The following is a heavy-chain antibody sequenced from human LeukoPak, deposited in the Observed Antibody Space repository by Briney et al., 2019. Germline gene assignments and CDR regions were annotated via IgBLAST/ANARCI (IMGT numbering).Heavy chain of an antibody. CDR3: ASLYYHHSSV. V-gene: IGHV4-39*01. J-gene: IGHJ4*02. D-gene: IGHD3-22*01. CDR1: GGSISSNTYY. Sequence: SETLSLTCTVSGGSISSNTYYWGWIRQPPGKGLEWIGSVSYSGSTYYSPSLKSRVTISVDTSKNQFSLKLSSLTAADTAVYYCASLYYHHSSVWGQGTLVTVSS. CDR2: VSYSGST.